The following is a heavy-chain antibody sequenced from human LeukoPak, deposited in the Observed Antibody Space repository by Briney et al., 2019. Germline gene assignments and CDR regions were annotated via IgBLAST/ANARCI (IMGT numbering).Heavy chain of an antibody. Sequence: SETLSLTCTVSGGSISSYYWSWIRQPPGKGLEWIGYTYYSGSTNYNPSLKSRVTISVDTSKNQFSLKLSSVTAADTAVYYCARQHYYDSSGYYYVPPPFDYWGQGTLVTVSS. V-gene: IGHV4-59*08. D-gene: IGHD3-22*01. CDR1: GGSISSYY. CDR2: TYYSGST. J-gene: IGHJ4*02. CDR3: ARQHYYDSSGYYYVPPPFDY.